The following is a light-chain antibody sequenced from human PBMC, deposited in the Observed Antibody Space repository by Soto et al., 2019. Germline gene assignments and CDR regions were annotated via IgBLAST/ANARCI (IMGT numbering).Light chain of an antibody. J-gene: IGKJ4*01. V-gene: IGKV1-9*01. CDR3: QQLTTYPLT. CDR2: AAS. CDR1: QGISSY. Sequence: DIQLTQSPSFLSASVGDRVTITCRASQGISSYLAWYQQKPGTAPKLLIYAASTLQSGVPSRFSGSGSGTECTLTISSLQPEDFATYYCQQLTTYPLTFGGGTKVEI.